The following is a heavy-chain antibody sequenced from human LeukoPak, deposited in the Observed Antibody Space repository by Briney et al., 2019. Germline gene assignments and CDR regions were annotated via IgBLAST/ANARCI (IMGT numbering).Heavy chain of an antibody. J-gene: IGHJ3*02. CDR1: GGSISSYY. D-gene: IGHD6-19*01. CDR2: IYYSGST. V-gene: IGHV4-59*01. CDR3: ARRKFRYSSGWHDAFDI. Sequence: SETPSLTCTVSGGSISSYYWSWIRQPPGKGLEWIGYIYYSGSTNYNPSLKSRVTISVDTSKNQFSLKLSSVTAADTAVYYCARRKFRYSSGWHDAFDIWGQGTMVTVSS.